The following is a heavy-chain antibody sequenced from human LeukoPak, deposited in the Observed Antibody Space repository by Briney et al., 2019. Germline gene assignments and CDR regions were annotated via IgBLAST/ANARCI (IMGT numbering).Heavy chain of an antibody. D-gene: IGHD3-16*01. CDR2: FGPKDGET. V-gene: IGHV1-24*01. Sequence: ASVKVSCKVSGYTLTELSMHWVRQAPGKGLEWMGGFGPKDGETIYAQKFQGRVTMTEDTSTDTAYMELSSLRSEDTAVYYCAIRQGALHPFDYWGQGTLVTVSS. J-gene: IGHJ4*02. CDR1: GYTLTELS. CDR3: AIRQGALHPFDY.